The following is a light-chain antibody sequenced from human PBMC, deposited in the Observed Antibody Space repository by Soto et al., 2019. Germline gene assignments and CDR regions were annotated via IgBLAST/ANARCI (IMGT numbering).Light chain of an antibody. V-gene: IGKV1-5*03. CDR2: KAS. CDR3: QQYSTYTPRT. Sequence: IQLTQSPSSLSSSLGDSVTITCRASQGISSYLAWYQQKPGKAPKILIYKASSLESGVPSRFSGSGSGTEFTLTISSLQPDDFATYYCQQYSTYTPRTCGQGAKVDIK. CDR1: QGISSY. J-gene: IGKJ1*01.